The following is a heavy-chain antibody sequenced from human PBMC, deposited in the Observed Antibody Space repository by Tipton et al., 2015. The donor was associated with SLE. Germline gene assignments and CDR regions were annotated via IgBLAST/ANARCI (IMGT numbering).Heavy chain of an antibody. J-gene: IGHJ6*03. CDR3: ARASRELKRGYYMDV. D-gene: IGHD3-10*01. CDR2: IYYSGST. Sequence: TLFLTCTVSGGSISSSSYYWGWIRQPPGKGLEWIGYIYYSGSTYYNPSLKSRVTISVDTSKNQFSLKLSSVTAADTAVYYCARASRELKRGYYMDVWGKGTTVTVSS. CDR1: GGSISSSSYY. V-gene: IGHV4-30-4*08.